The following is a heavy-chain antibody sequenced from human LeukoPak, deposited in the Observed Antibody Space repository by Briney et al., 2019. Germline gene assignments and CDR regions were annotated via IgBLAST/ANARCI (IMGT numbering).Heavy chain of an antibody. J-gene: IGHJ4*02. CDR1: GFTFSSYA. D-gene: IGHD2/OR15-2a*01. CDR3: ANSPGTTSYFDY. V-gene: IGHV3-23*01. Sequence: GGSLRLSCAASGFTFSSYAMSWVRQAPGKGLEWVSAISGSGGSTYYADSVKGRFTISRDNSKNTLYLQMDSLRAEDTAVYYCANSPGTTSYFDYWGQGTLVTVSS. CDR2: ISGSGGST.